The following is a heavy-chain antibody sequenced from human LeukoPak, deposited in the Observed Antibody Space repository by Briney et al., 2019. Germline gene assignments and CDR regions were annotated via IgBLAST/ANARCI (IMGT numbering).Heavy chain of an antibody. V-gene: IGHV3-21*01. CDR1: GFTFSSYS. CDR3: ARDVPPPGLPTGMDV. CDR2: ISSSSSYI. D-gene: IGHD2-2*01. Sequence: PGGSLRLSCAASGFTFSSYSMNWVRQAPGKGLGWVSSISSSSSYIYYADSVKGRFTISRDNAKNSLYLQMNSLRAEDTAVYYCARDVPPPGLPTGMDVWGQGTTVTVSS. J-gene: IGHJ6*02.